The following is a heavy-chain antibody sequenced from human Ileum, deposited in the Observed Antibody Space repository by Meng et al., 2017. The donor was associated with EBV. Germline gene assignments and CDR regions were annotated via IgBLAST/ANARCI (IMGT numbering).Heavy chain of an antibody. CDR2: INPSGDYT. CDR1: GYTFSTYW. J-gene: IGHJ4*02. Sequence: GQVGHWGGEVNRPGASVKVSWKESGYTFSTYWMHWVRQAPGQGLEWMGIINPSGDYTYYTQKFQGRVILTRGASTSTVYMDLSSLRSEDTAVYYCASVPQTTMTIGGPDYWGQGTLVTVSS. V-gene: IGHV1-46*01. CDR3: ASVPQTTMTIGGPDY. D-gene: IGHD4-17*01.